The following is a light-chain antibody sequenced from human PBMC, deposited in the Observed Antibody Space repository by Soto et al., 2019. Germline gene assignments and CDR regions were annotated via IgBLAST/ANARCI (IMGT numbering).Light chain of an antibody. CDR1: QSVSSN. V-gene: IGKV3-15*01. Sequence: IVLTQSPATLPVSPGERATLSWGASQSVSSNLAWYQQKPGQAPRFPIYGASTRATGSPARVSGSGAGTEFTLTISSLQSEDVAVYYCQQYDNWPLTFGGGTKVDIK. CDR3: QQYDNWPLT. CDR2: GAS. J-gene: IGKJ4*01.